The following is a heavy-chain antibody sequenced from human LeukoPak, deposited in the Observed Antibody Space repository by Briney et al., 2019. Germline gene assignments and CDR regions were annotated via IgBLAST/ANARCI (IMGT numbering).Heavy chain of an antibody. V-gene: IGHV3-30-3*01. CDR1: VFTFSSYT. CDR2: ISYDGSNK. J-gene: IGHJ3*02. D-gene: IGHD6-13*01. CDR3: ARGTNSWFTYDPFDI. Sequence: GGCLRLSCAASVFTFSSYTVQWVRQAPSRGRDWVAFISYDGSNKYYADPVKGRFTISRDNSKNTLYLQMNSLRAEDTAVYYCARGTNSWFTYDPFDIWGQGTMVTVSS.